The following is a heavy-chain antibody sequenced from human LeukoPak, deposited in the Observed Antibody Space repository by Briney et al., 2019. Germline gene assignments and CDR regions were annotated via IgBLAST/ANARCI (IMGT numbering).Heavy chain of an antibody. J-gene: IGHJ5*02. CDR2: INHSGST. Sequence: SGTLSLTCAVYGGSFSGYYWSWIRQPPGKGLEWIGEINHSGSTNYNPSLKSRVTISVDTSKNQFSLKLSSVTAADTAVYYCARGRNRITIFGVVIQKWFDPWGQGTLVTVSS. CDR1: GGSFSGYY. V-gene: IGHV4-34*01. CDR3: ARGRNRITIFGVVIQKWFDP. D-gene: IGHD3-3*01.